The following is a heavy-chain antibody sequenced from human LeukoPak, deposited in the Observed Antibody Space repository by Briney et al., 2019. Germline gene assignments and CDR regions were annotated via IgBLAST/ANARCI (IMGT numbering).Heavy chain of an antibody. V-gene: IGHV4-34*01. Sequence: PSETLSLTCAVYGGSFSGYYWSWIRQPPGKGLEWIGEINHSGSTNYNPSLKSRVTISVDTSKNQFSLKLSSVTAADTAVYYCARERRYYYDSSGYYYPQAYYYYYMDVWGKGTTVTVSS. CDR2: INHSGST. J-gene: IGHJ6*03. CDR1: GGSFSGYY. CDR3: ARERRYYYDSSGYYYPQAYYYYYMDV. D-gene: IGHD3-22*01.